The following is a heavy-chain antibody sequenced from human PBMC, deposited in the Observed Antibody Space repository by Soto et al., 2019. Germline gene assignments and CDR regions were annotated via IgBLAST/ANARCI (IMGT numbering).Heavy chain of an antibody. Sequence: EVQLLESGGGLVQPGGSLRLSCAASGFTFSTNSMTWVRQAPGKGLEWVCGISGGGDSTHYAESVKGRFTISRDNSKNMVYLQMNSLTADDTAVYFCSKWDGYGDQWGQGTLVTVSS. V-gene: IGHV3-23*01. D-gene: IGHD5-12*01. CDR2: ISGGGDST. J-gene: IGHJ5*02. CDR3: SKWDGYGDQ. CDR1: GFTFSTNS.